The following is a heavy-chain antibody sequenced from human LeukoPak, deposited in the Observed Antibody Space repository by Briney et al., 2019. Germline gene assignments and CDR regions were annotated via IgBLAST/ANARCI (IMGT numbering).Heavy chain of an antibody. D-gene: IGHD5-24*01. CDR2: ISSSSSYI. CDR1: GFTFSSYS. V-gene: IGHV3-21*01. J-gene: IGHJ4*02. Sequence: GGSLRLSCAASGFTFSSYSMNWVRQAAGKGLEWVSSISSSSSYIYYQDSVKGRFTISRDNAKNSLYLQMNSLRAEDTAVYYCASSRGVKDGYNPDYWGQGTLVTVSS. CDR3: ASSRGVKDGYNPDY.